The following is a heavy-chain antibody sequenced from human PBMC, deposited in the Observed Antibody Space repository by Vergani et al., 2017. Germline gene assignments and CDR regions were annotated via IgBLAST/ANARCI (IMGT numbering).Heavy chain of an antibody. D-gene: IGHD6-13*01. CDR2: FYTGGGT. CDR1: GGSISSGSYY. CDR3: ARDPLDSTTWPFLLLDMDV. V-gene: IGHV4-61*02. Sequence: QVQLQESVPVLVRPSQTLSLTCTVSGGSISSGSYYWSWFRQPAGKGLEWIGRFYTGGGTSYNPSLKSRVTISVDTSKNQFSLQLSSVTAADTAVYYCARDPLDSTTWPFLLLDMDVWGQGTTVTVSS. J-gene: IGHJ6*02.